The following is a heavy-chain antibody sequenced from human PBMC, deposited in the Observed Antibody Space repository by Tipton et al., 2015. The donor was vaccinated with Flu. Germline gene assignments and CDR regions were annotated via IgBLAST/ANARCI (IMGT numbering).Heavy chain of an antibody. CDR1: GGSMSTSDYY. Sequence: TLSLTCAVSGGSMSTSDYYWGWIRQPPGKGLEWIGYIYYSGITNYNPSLKSRVTISVDTSKNQFSLRLSSVTAADTAVYYCARVGGDYRDTSGFIPWFDLWGQGTLVTVSS. J-gene: IGHJ5*02. D-gene: IGHD3-22*01. CDR3: ARVGGDYRDTSGFIPWFDL. V-gene: IGHV4-61*08. CDR2: IYYSGIT.